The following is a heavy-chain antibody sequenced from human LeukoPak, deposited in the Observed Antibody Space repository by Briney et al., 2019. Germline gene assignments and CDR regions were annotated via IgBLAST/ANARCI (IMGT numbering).Heavy chain of an antibody. CDR1: GYTFTSYG. Sequence: SVKVSCKASGYTFTSYGISWVRQAPGQGLEWMGGIIPIFGTANYAQKFQGRVTITADESTSTAYMELSSLRSEDTAVYYCARDRYYDSSGNWFDPWGQGTLVTVSS. J-gene: IGHJ5*02. CDR3: ARDRYYDSSGNWFDP. V-gene: IGHV1-69*13. D-gene: IGHD3-22*01. CDR2: IIPIFGTA.